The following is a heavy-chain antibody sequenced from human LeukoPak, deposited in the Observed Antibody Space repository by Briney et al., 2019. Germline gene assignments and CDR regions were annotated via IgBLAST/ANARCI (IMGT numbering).Heavy chain of an antibody. CDR3: ARVSGRRVDTAMETYYYYYGMDV. J-gene: IGHJ6*02. D-gene: IGHD5-18*01. CDR2: ISYDGSNK. V-gene: IGHV3-30-3*01. Sequence: GRSLRLSCAASGFTFSSYAMHWVRQAPGKGLEWVAVISYDGSNKYYADSVKGRFTISRDNSKNTLYLQMNSLRAEDMAVYYCARVSGRRVDTAMETYYYYYGMDVWGQGTTVTVSS. CDR1: GFTFSSYA.